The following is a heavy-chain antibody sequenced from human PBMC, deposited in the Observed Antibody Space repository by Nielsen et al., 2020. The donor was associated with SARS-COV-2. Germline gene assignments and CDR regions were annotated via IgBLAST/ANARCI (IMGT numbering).Heavy chain of an antibody. CDR2: ISDDSSYT. Sequence: GGSLRLSCAASGFSFSDYYMSWIRQAPGKSLEWISYISDDSSYTDYAESVKGRFTISRDNAKNSLYLQMNSLRAEDTAVYYCAREGRKLPLDYWGQGTLVTVSS. D-gene: IGHD5-24*01. J-gene: IGHJ4*02. CDR3: AREGRKLPLDY. CDR1: GFSFSDYY. V-gene: IGHV3-11*05.